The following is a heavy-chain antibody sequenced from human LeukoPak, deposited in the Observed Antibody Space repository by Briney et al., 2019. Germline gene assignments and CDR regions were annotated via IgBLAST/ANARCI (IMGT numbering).Heavy chain of an antibody. CDR3: ARDPTGRYSGLDV. V-gene: IGHV3-74*01. D-gene: IGHD1-14*01. CDR2: INTDGSTT. J-gene: IGHJ6*02. CDR1: GFTFSSYW. Sequence: GGSLRLSCVASGFTFSSYWMHWVRQARGKGLVWVSRINTDGSTTSYADSVKGRFTISRDNAKNTLYLQMNSLRAEDTAVYYCARDPTGRYSGLDVWGQGTTVTVSS.